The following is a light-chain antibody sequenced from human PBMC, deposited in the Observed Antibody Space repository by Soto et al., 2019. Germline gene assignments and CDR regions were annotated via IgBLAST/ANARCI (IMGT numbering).Light chain of an antibody. CDR2: VGS. V-gene: IGKV1-27*01. CDR3: QQFNNWPPLT. J-gene: IGKJ4*01. CDR1: QDISNN. Sequence: DIQMTQSPSSLSASVGDRVTITCRASQDISNNLAWYQQKPGKVPKLLIYVGSTLQSGVPSRFSGSGSGTDFTLTISSLQPEDVAVYYCQQFNNWPPLTFGGGTKVEIK.